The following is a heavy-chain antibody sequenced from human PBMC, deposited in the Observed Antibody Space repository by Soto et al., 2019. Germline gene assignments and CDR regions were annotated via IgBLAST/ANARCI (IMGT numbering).Heavy chain of an antibody. CDR1: GYTFTGYY. CDR2: INPNSGGT. J-gene: IGHJ4*02. V-gene: IGHV1-2*02. D-gene: IGHD3-3*01. Sequence: ASVKVSCKASGYTFTGYYMHWLRQSPGQGLEWMGWINPNSGGTNYAQKFQGRVTMTRDTSISTAYMELSRLRSDDTAVYYCARGYDFWSGYFTLWGQGTLVTVSS. CDR3: ARGYDFWSGYFTL.